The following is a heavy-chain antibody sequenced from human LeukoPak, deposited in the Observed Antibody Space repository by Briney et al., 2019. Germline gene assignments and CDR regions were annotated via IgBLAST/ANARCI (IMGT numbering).Heavy chain of an antibody. D-gene: IGHD5-24*01. J-gene: IGHJ4*02. CDR2: ISSSGSTI. CDR3: TRVRPLPTITNDY. Sequence: PGGSLRLSCAASGFTFSDYYMSWIRQAPGKGLEWVSYISSSGSTIYYADSVKGRFTISRDNAKNSLYLQMNSLKTEDTAVYYCTRVRPLPTITNDYWGQGTLVTVSS. V-gene: IGHV3-11*01. CDR1: GFTFSDYY.